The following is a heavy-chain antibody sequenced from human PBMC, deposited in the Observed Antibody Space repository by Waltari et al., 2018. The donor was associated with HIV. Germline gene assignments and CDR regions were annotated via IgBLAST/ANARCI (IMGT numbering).Heavy chain of an antibody. CDR3: ARRIYLRRGWLHP. Sequence: VELSESGPKVVKPSETLSLTCHVSGLDIVKGYYGAWVRQSPGKGCEWIGTIHSRDGTKMNPSLGDRVTLVLDSSANHFSVTLTDVSFADTAGYFCARRIYLRRGWLHPWGPGIPVTIS. J-gene: IGHJ5*02. V-gene: IGHV4-38-2*01. CDR1: GLDIVKGYY. D-gene: IGHD6-19*01. CDR2: IHSRDGT.